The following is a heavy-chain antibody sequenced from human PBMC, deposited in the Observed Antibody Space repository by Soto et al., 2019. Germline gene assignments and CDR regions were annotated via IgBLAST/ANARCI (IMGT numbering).Heavy chain of an antibody. CDR1: GGTFSSYA. V-gene: IGHV1-69*13. CDR3: ARDSSSGYYFYYYGMDV. Sequence: SVKVSCKASGGTFSSYAISWVRQAPGQGLEWMGGIIPILGTANYAQKFQGRVTITADESTSTAYMELSSLRSEDTAVYYCARDSSSGYYFYYYGMDVWGQGTTVTVSS. D-gene: IGHD3-22*01. J-gene: IGHJ6*02. CDR2: IIPILGTA.